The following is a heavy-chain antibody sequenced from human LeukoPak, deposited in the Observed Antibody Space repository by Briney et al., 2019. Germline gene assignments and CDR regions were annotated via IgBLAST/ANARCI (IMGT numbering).Heavy chain of an antibody. D-gene: IGHD3-3*01. CDR2: TSSDLNVK. J-gene: IGHJ4*02. CDR3: ARDRAWNYFDY. V-gene: IGHV3-30-3*01. CDR1: GFTFRNYV. Sequence: SGGSLRLSCAASGFTFRNYVIHWVRQAPGKGLEWVAVTSSDLNVKLYADSVKGRFTISRDNSKNTLYLQMDSLRAEDTAVYYCARDRAWNYFDYWGQGTLVTVSS.